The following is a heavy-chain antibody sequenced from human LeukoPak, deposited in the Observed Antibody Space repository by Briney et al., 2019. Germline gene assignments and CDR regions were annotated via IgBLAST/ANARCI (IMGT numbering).Heavy chain of an antibody. V-gene: IGHV3-23*01. CDR3: AKASAMIVVVSKHFDY. Sequence: GGALRLSCAASGFTFSSYAMSWVRQALGKGLEWVSAISGSGGSTYYADSVKGRFTIPRDNSKNTLYLQMNSLRAEDTAVYYCAKASAMIVVVSKHFDYWGQGTLVTVSS. D-gene: IGHD3-22*01. CDR1: GFTFSSYA. CDR2: ISGSGGST. J-gene: IGHJ4*02.